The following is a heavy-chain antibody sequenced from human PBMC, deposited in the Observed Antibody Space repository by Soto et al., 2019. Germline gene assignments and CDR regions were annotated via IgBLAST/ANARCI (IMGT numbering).Heavy chain of an antibody. Sequence: GGSLRLSCAASGFTFSSYAMSWVRQAPGKGLEWVSAISGSGGSTYYADSVKGRFTISRDNSKNTLDLQMNSLRAEDTAVYYCAKVLGFCGSTGCYGGDYYYYGMDVWGKGPTVTVPS. CDR2: ISGSGGST. D-gene: IGHD2-2*01. CDR1: GFTFSSYA. CDR3: AKVLGFCGSTGCYGGDYYYYGMDV. V-gene: IGHV3-23*01. J-gene: IGHJ6*04.